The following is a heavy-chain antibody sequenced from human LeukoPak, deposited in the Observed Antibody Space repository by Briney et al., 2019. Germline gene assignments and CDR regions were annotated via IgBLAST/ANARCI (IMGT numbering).Heavy chain of an antibody. CDR2: IYSGGST. CDR3: ARGRNSGWYEFVGQFDY. J-gene: IGHJ4*02. D-gene: IGHD6-19*01. Sequence: PSETLSLTCTVSGGSISSYYWSWVRQAPGKGLEWASVIYSGGSTHYADSVKGRFTISRDNSKNTLYLQMNSLRAEDTSVYYCARGRNSGWYEFVGQFDYWGQGTLVTVSS. V-gene: IGHV3-66*01. CDR1: GGSISSYY.